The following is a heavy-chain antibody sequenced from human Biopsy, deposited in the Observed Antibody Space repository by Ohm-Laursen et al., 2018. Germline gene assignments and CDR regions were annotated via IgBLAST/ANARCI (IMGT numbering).Heavy chain of an antibody. J-gene: IGHJ6*02. CDR3: ARMDCSGGSCHYYSYGMDV. CDR1: GVSTTAYY. D-gene: IGHD2-15*01. Sequence: SDTLSLTWTVSGVSTTAYYWSWIRQPPGKGLECIGNIHHSGSTNYNPSLKSRLTISVDTSKNQFSLKLSSVTAADTAVYYCARMDCSGGSCHYYSYGMDVWGQGTTVTVSS. V-gene: IGHV4-4*09. CDR2: IHHSGST.